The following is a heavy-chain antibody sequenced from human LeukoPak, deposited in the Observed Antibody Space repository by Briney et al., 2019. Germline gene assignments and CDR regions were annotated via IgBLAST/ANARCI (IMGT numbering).Heavy chain of an antibody. V-gene: IGHV3-21*01. CDR3: ARAGAYCGGDCYAPLDY. CDR1: GFTFSSYS. D-gene: IGHD2-21*02. J-gene: IGHJ4*02. CDR2: ISSSSSYI. Sequence: PGGSLRLSCAASGFTFSSYSMNWVRQAPGKGLEWVSSISSSSSYIYYADSVKGRFTISRDNAKNSLYLQMNSLRAEDTAVYYCARAGAYCGGDCYAPLDYWGQGTLVTVSS.